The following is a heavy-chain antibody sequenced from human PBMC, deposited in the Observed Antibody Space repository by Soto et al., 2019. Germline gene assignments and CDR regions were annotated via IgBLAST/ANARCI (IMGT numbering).Heavy chain of an antibody. CDR3: ARAYYDFWSALNWFDP. D-gene: IGHD3-3*01. J-gene: IGHJ5*02. V-gene: IGHV4-34*01. CDR2: INHSGST. CDR1: GGSFSCYY. Sequence: ASETLSLTCAVYGGSFSCYYWSWIRQPPGKGLEWIGEINHSGSTNYNPSLKSRVTISVDTSKNQFSLKLSSVTAADTAVYYCARAYYDFWSALNWFDPWGQGTLVTVSS.